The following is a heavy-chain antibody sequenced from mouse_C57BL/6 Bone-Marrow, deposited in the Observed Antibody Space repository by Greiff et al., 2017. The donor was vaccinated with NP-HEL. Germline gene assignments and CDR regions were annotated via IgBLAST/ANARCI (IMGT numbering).Heavy chain of an antibody. CDR1: GFNIKDDY. J-gene: IGHJ1*03. CDR2: IDPENGDT. CDR3: THTTVVAPWYFDV. V-gene: IGHV14-4*01. D-gene: IGHD1-1*01. Sequence: EVQLKESGAELVRPGASVKLSCTASGFNIKDDYMHWVKQRPEQGLEWIGWIDPENGDTEYASKFQGKATITADTSSNTAYLQLSSLTSEDTAVYYCTHTTVVAPWYFDVWGTGTTVTVSS.